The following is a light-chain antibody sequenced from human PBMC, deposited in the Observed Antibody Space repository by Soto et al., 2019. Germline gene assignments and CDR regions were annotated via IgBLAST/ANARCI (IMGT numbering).Light chain of an antibody. J-gene: IGKJ4*01. CDR3: QQYNNWLPLT. V-gene: IGKV3-15*01. Sequence: EIVMTQSQATLSVSTGERATLSCRASQSVSSNLAWYQQKPGQAPRLLIYGASTRATGIPARFSGSGSGTEFTLTISSLQSEDFAVYYCQQYNNWLPLTFGGGTKVDIK. CDR1: QSVSSN. CDR2: GAS.